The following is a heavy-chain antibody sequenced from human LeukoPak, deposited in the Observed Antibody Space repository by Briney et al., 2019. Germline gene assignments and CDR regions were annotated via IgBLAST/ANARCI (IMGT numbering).Heavy chain of an antibody. V-gene: IGHV1-2*06. CDR3: ARQYSGSYYSFDY. CDR1: GYTFTGYY. J-gene: IGHJ4*02. D-gene: IGHD1-26*01. CDR2: INPNSGGT. Sequence: ASVKVSCKASGYTFTGYYMHWVRQAPGQGLEWMGRINPNSGGTNYAQKFQGRVTMTRDTSISTAYMELSRLRSDDTAVYYCARQYSGSYYSFDYWGQGTLVTVSS.